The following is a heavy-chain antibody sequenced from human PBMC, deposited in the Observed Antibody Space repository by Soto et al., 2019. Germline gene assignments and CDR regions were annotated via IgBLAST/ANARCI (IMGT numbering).Heavy chain of an antibody. D-gene: IGHD3-3*01. CDR3: AKESTRGYFLEWLQSPHFDY. J-gene: IGHJ4*02. CDR2: ISGSGGST. V-gene: IGHV3-23*01. CDR1: GFTFSSYA. Sequence: GGSLRLSCAASGFTFSSYAMSWVRQAPGKGLMWVSAISGSGGSTYYADYVKGRFTISRGNPKNTLYLQMNSLRAEDTAVYYCAKESTRGYFLEWLQSPHFDYWGRGTLVTVSS.